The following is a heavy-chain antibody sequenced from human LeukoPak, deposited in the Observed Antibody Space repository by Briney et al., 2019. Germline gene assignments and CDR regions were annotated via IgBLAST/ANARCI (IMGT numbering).Heavy chain of an antibody. CDR2: ISNGGSDK. J-gene: IGHJ4*02. CDR3: AKDGDIGAAGYYFDY. Sequence: GGSLRLSCAASGFTFSSYGMHWARQAPGKGLEWVAVISNGGSDKYYGDYVKGRFTISRDNSKNTLYLQMNSLRAEDTAVYYCAKDGDIGAAGYYFDYWGQGTLVTVSS. CDR1: GFTFSSYG. V-gene: IGHV3-30*18. D-gene: IGHD6-13*01.